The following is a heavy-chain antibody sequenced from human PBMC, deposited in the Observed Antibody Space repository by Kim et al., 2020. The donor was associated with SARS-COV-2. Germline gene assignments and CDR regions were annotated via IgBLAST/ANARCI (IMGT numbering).Heavy chain of an antibody. CDR2: ISSSGNT. J-gene: IGHJ4*02. CDR1: GGSMSSYY. CDR3: ARGAYTYGSDY. V-gene: IGHV4-59*01. Sequence: SETLSLTCTVSGGSMSSYYWNWIRQAPGKGLEWIGYISSSGNTYYNPPLKSRVTISADTSKNQFSLKLSSVTAADTAVYYCARGAYTYGSDYWARGTLVTVSS. D-gene: IGHD5-18*01.